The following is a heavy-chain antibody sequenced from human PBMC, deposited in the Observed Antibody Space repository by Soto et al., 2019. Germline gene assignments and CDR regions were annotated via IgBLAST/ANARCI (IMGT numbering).Heavy chain of an antibody. Sequence: PSETLSLTCAVSGGSISSSNWWSWVRQPQGKGLEWIGEIYHSGSTNYNPSLKSRVTISVDKSKSQFSLKLSSVTAADTAVYYCARGGIAAANNWFDPWGQGTLVTVSS. D-gene: IGHD6-13*01. CDR1: GGSISSSNW. CDR2: IYHSGST. CDR3: ARGGIAAANNWFDP. V-gene: IGHV4-4*02. J-gene: IGHJ5*02.